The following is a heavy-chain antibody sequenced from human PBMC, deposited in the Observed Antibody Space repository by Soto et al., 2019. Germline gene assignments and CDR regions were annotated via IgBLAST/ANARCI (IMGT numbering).Heavy chain of an antibody. J-gene: IGHJ4*02. D-gene: IGHD1-26*01. Sequence: PGGSLRLSCAASGFTFIDYYMSWIRQAPGKGLEWVSYISSSSSYTNYADSVKGRFTISRDNAKNSLYLQMNSLRAEDTAVYYCAREGATTVIDYWGQGTLVTVSS. CDR1: GFTFIDYY. CDR3: AREGATTVIDY. CDR2: ISSSSSYT. V-gene: IGHV3-11*05.